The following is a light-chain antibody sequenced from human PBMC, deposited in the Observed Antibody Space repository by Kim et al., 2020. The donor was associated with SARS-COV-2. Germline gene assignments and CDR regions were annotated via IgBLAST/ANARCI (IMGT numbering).Light chain of an antibody. CDR1: RSNIGSNT. CDR2: TNN. CDR3: AAWDDSLKGV. V-gene: IGLV1-44*01. Sequence: QSVLTQPPSASGTPGQRVTISCSGSRSNIGSNTVNWYQQLPGAAPRLLIYTNNQRPSGVPDRFSGSKSGTSASLAISGLQSEDEADYFCAAWDDSLKGVFGGGTKLTAL. J-gene: IGLJ2*01.